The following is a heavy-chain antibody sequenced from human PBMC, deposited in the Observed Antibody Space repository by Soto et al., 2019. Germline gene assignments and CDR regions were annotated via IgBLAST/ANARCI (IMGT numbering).Heavy chain of an antibody. D-gene: IGHD4-17*01. Sequence: QMQLQESGPGLVKASETLSLTCSVSGGSFSNYYWAWIRQAPGKGLEWLGSIYISGTTNYNPSLKSRVIISIESSKSQFSLRLNSVTVADSAVYYCASGAPSRYWGQGIFVTVSS. CDR1: GGSFSNYY. CDR3: ASGAPSRY. CDR2: IYISGTT. V-gene: IGHV4-4*08. J-gene: IGHJ4*02.